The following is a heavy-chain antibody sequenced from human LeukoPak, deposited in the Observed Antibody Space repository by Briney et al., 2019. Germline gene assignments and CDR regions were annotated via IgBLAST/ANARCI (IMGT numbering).Heavy chain of an antibody. Sequence: PGRSLRLSCAASGFTFSSYGMHWVRQAPGKGLEWVSGISGSGGSTDYADSVKGRFTISRDNSKNTLYLQVNSLRAEDTAVYYCAKVRYFDWLSPFNWFDPWGQGTLVTVSS. CDR3: AKVRYFDWLSPFNWFDP. CDR2: ISGSGGST. D-gene: IGHD3-9*01. V-gene: IGHV3-23*01. CDR1: GFTFSSYG. J-gene: IGHJ5*02.